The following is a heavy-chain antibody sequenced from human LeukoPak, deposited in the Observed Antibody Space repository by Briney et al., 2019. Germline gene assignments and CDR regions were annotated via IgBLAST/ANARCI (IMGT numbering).Heavy chain of an antibody. Sequence: PGGSLRLSCAASGFTFSSYWMSWVRQAPGKGLEWVANINQDGSKKYYVDSVKGRFTISRDNAKNSLYLQMNNLRAEDTAVYYCARGLLKEFCSGTSCYASPDYWGQGTLVTVSS. J-gene: IGHJ4*02. CDR2: INQDGSKK. D-gene: IGHD2-2*01. CDR1: GFTFSSYW. V-gene: IGHV3-7*01. CDR3: ARGLLKEFCSGTSCYASPDY.